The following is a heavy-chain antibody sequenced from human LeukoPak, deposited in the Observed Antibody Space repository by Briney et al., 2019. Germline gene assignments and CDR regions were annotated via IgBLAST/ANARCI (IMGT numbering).Heavy chain of an antibody. V-gene: IGHV4-61*09. CDR1: GDSISSGSYY. CDR2: IYTSGST. J-gene: IGHJ3*02. Sequence: SETLSLTCIVSGDSISSGSYYWSWIRQPAGKGLEWIGHIYTSGSTNYNPSLKSRVTISVDTSKNQFPLKLNSVTAADTAVYYCASRTISGSYPGHHDAFDIWGQGTMVTVSS. CDR3: ASRTISGSYPGHHDAFDI. D-gene: IGHD1-26*01.